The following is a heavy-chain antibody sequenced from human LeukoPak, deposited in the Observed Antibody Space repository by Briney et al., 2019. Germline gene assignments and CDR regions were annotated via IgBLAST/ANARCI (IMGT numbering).Heavy chain of an antibody. V-gene: IGHV3-21*04. J-gene: IGHJ4*02. CDR3: ARDSDYYDSSGYFDY. Sequence: GGSLRLSCAASGFTFSDYSMNWVRQAPGKGLEWVSSICSSSTYIYYADSVKGRFTISRDNARNSLYLQVNSLRAEDTAVYYCARDSDYYDSSGYFDYWGQGTLVTVSS. D-gene: IGHD3-22*01. CDR1: GFTFSDYS. CDR2: ICSSSTYI.